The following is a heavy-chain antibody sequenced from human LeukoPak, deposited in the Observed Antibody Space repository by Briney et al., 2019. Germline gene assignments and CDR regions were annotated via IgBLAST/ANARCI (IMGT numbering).Heavy chain of an antibody. CDR2: INHSGST. J-gene: IGHJ4*02. CDR1: GGSFSGYY. V-gene: IGHV4-34*01. D-gene: IGHD3-22*01. Sequence: SETLSLTCAVYGGSFSGYYWSWIRQPPGKGLEWIGEINHSGSTNYNPSLKSRVTISVDTSKNQFSLKLSSVTAADTAVYYCARGNPRDSSALFFDSGGQGPLATVSS. CDR3: ARGNPRDSSALFFDS.